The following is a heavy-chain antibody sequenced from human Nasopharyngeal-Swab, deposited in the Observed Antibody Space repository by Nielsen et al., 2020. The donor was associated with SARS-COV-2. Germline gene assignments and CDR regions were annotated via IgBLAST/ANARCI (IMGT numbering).Heavy chain of an antibody. CDR2: ISGSGGST. D-gene: IGHD3-9*01. V-gene: IGHV3-23*01. J-gene: IGHJ6*02. CDR1: GFTFSSYA. Sequence: GESLKISCAASGFTFSSYAMSWVRQAPGKRLEWVSAISGSGGSTYYADSVKGRFTISRDNSKNTLYLQMNSLRAEDMAVYYCAKDLPYYDILTGYYSYYYGMDVWGQGTTVTVSS. CDR3: AKDLPYYDILTGYYSYYYGMDV.